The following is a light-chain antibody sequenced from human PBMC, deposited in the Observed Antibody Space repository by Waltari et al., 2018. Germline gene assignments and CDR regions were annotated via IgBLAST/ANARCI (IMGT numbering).Light chain of an antibody. CDR1: TPNIGNEY. CDR2: KND. V-gene: IGLV1-51*01. J-gene: IGLJ1*01. Sequence: QSVLTQPPSVSATPGQKVTISCSGSTPNIGNEYASWYKQLPRTAPKLLIYKNDNRPSGIPDRFSGSKSGTSATLGITGLQTGDEAHYYCGAWDSSVSAYVFGTGTEVTVL. CDR3: GAWDSSVSAYV.